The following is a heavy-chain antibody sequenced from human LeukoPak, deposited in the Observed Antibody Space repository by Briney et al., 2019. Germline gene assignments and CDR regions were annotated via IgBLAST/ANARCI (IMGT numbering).Heavy chain of an antibody. CDR3: AGAAPPGYFQH. D-gene: IGHD6-6*01. J-gene: IGHJ1*01. Sequence: PSETLSLTCTVSGGSISSYYWSWIRQPPGKGLEWIGEINHSGSTNYNPSLKSRVTISVDTSKNQFSLKLSSVTAADTAVYYCAGAAPPGYFQHWGQGTLVTVSS. V-gene: IGHV4-34*01. CDR2: INHSGST. CDR1: GGSISSYY.